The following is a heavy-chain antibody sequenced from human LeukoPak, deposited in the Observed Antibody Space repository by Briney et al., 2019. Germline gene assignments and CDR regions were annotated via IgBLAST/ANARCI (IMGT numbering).Heavy chain of an antibody. Sequence: ASVKVSCKASGYTFTSYGISWVRQAPGQGLEWMGWISAYNGNTNYAQKLQGRVTMTTDTSTSTAYMELRSLRSDDTAVYYCARSERRGYCSSTSCHGDYDYWGQGTLVTVSS. CDR1: GYTFTSYG. J-gene: IGHJ4*02. CDR2: ISAYNGNT. D-gene: IGHD2-2*01. CDR3: ARSERRGYCSSTSCHGDYDY. V-gene: IGHV1-18*01.